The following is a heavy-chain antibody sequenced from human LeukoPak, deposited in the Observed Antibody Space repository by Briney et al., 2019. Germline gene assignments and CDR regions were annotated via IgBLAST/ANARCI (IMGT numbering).Heavy chain of an antibody. CDR3: ARNGLYCSGTSCPNYYYGMDV. CDR2: INHSGST. D-gene: IGHD2-2*01. CDR1: GGSFSGYY. V-gene: IGHV4-34*01. Sequence: SSETLSLTCAVYGGSFSGYYWSWIRQPPGKGLEWIGEINHSGSTNYNPSLKSRVTISVVTSKNQFSLKLSSVTAADTAVYYCARNGLYCSGTSCPNYYYGMDVWGKGTTVTVSS. J-gene: IGHJ6*04.